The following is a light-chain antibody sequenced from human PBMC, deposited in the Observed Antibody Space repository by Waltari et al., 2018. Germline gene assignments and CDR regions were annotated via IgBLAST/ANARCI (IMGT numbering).Light chain of an antibody. V-gene: IGKV4-1*01. CDR3: QQYYSFPST. Sequence: EIVMTQSPDSLAVSLGERATLKCKSSPRVIWRTNNENYLAWFQQKPGQPPKLLIYGASTRESGVPERFSGSGSGTDFTLTVSSVQAEDAAVYYCQQYYSFPSTFGQGTKVEI. CDR2: GAS. CDR1: PRVIWRTNNENY. J-gene: IGKJ1*01.